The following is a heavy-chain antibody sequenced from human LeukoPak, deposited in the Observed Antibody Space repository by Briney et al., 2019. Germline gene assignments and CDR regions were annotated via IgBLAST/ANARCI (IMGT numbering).Heavy chain of an antibody. Sequence: GASVKVSCKASGGTFSSYAISWVRQAPGQGLEWMGGIIPIFGTANYAQKFQGRVTITADKSTSTAYMELSSLRSEDTAVYYCAKMAGSGSYSFFSQYYFDSWGQGTLVTVSS. D-gene: IGHD3-10*01. J-gene: IGHJ4*02. V-gene: IGHV1-69*06. CDR3: AKMAGSGSYSFFSQYYFDS. CDR2: IIPIFGTA. CDR1: GGTFSSYA.